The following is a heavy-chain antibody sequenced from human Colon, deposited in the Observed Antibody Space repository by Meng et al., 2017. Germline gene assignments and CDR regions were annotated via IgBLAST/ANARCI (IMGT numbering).Heavy chain of an antibody. D-gene: IGHD3-9*01. CDR1: GYTFTGYY. Sequence: ASVQVSCKASGYTFTGYYMHWVRQAPGQGLERMGWINPNSGGTNYAQKFQGRDTMTRDTSISTAYMELSRLRSDDTAVYYCARDYDILTGYYASDYWGQGTLVTVSS. CDR2: INPNSGGT. CDR3: ARDYDILTGYYASDY. J-gene: IGHJ4*02. V-gene: IGHV1-2*02.